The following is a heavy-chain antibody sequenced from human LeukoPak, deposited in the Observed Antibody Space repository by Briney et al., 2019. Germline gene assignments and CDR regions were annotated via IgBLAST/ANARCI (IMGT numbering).Heavy chain of an antibody. Sequence: PSETLSLTCAVYGGSFSGYYWSWIRQPPGKGLEWIGEINHSGSTNYNPSLKSRVTISVDTSKNQFSLKLSSVTAADTAVYYCARGSYSSSRTNQTGTTFAYYYYMDVWGKGTTVTISS. D-gene: IGHD1-1*01. CDR3: ARGSYSSSRTNQTGTTFAYYYYMDV. J-gene: IGHJ6*03. V-gene: IGHV4-34*01. CDR2: INHSGST. CDR1: GGSFSGYY.